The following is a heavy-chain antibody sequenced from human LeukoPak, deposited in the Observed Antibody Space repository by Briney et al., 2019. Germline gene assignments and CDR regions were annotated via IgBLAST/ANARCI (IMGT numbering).Heavy chain of an antibody. CDR2: ISGSGGST. CDR3: AKEAAAGDPDY. D-gene: IGHD6-13*01. J-gene: IGHJ4*02. Sequence: GGPLRLSCGASGFTFSSYAMSGVRQAPGRGLEWVSAISGSGGSTYYADSVKGRFTISRDNSKNTLYLQMNRLRAEDTAVYYCAKEAAAGDPDYWGQGTLVTVSS. V-gene: IGHV3-23*01. CDR1: GFTFSSYA.